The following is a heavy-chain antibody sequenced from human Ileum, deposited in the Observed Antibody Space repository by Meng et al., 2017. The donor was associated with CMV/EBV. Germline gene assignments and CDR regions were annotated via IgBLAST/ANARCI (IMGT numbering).Heavy chain of an antibody. CDR3: ARENWVYDY. D-gene: IGHD7-27*01. CDR1: GNIFTGYY. V-gene: IGHV1-2*02. Sequence: QMQLVQSGTESKKPGASGKVSCKASGNIFTGYYMHWVRQAPGQGLEWVGCINLNSGVIDFAQKFQGRITLTRDTSITTAYMELTRLIYDDTAVYYCARENWVYDYWGQGTLVTVSS. J-gene: IGHJ4*02. CDR2: INLNSGVI.